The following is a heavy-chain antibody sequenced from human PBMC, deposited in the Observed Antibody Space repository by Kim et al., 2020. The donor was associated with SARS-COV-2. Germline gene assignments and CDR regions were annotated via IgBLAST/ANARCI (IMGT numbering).Heavy chain of an antibody. J-gene: IGHJ4*02. V-gene: IGHV4-59*01. Sequence: FETLSLTCSVSGDSIGSFYWMFFLHTLFYLLEWIGYVYHSGTANFSPSFNSRVTLSVDMAFYQFSLTLRSVTAADTAFYYCARETTGYGEVPDWGQGILVIVSS. CDR3: ARETTGYGEVPD. D-gene: IGHD3-10*01. CDR2: VYHSGTA. CDR1: GDSIGSFY.